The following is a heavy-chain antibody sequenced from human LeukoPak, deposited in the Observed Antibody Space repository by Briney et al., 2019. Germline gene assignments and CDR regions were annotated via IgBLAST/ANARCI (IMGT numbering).Heavy chain of an antibody. CDR1: GFTFRNYW. Sequence: GGSLRLSCAASGFTFRNYWMHWVRQAPGKGLEWVSYISWNSGSRGFADSVKGRFTISRDNAKNSLYLQMNSLRAEDTALYYCTKDSSDYYRFDYWGQGTLVTVFS. J-gene: IGHJ4*02. CDR2: ISWNSGSR. D-gene: IGHD3-22*01. V-gene: IGHV3-9*01. CDR3: TKDSSDYYRFDY.